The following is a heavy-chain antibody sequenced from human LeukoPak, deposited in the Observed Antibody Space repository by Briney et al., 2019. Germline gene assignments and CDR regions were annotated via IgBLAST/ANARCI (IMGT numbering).Heavy chain of an antibody. D-gene: IGHD3-3*01. CDR1: GGSISSYY. Sequence: NPSETLCLTCTVSGGSISSYYWSWNRQPAGKGLEWIGRIYTSGSTNYNPSLKSRVTMSVDTSKNQFSLKLSSVTAADTAVYYCAREGSIFGFDPWGQGTLVTVSS. CDR2: IYTSGST. CDR3: AREGSIFGFDP. V-gene: IGHV4-4*07. J-gene: IGHJ5*02.